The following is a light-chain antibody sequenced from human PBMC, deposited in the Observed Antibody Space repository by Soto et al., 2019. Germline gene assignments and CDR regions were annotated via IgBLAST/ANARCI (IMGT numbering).Light chain of an antibody. J-gene: IGKJ1*01. CDR3: HDYNNLPQT. V-gene: IGKV3D-15*01. CDR2: GAS. Sequence: EIVMTQSPATLSVSPGERVTLSCRASQSVSSNLACYQKKPGQAPRLLIYGASTRATGIPAKFSGSGSGTEFTIPISSLQSEDFAVYYCHDYNNLPQTFGQGTKVEIK. CDR1: QSVSSN.